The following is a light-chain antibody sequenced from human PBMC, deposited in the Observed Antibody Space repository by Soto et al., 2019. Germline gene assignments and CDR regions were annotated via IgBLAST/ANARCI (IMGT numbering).Light chain of an antibody. J-gene: IGKJ5*01. CDR2: GAS. V-gene: IGKV3-20*01. Sequence: ESVLAQSPGTLSLSPGEGAILSCRASHIINNNYLAWYQQKPGQAPRLLTYGASSRATGIPDRFSGGGSGTDFTLTVTRLEPEDFAVCYCQQYGSSITFGQGTRLEIK. CDR1: HIINNNY. CDR3: QQYGSSIT.